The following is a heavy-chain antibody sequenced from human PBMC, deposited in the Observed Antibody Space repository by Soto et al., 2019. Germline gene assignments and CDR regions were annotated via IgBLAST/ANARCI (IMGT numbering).Heavy chain of an antibody. CDR3: ARLVVVAPVPNA. CDR2: IFYTCTT. Sequence: PSETLSLTCSVSGGSFNYNSNYWGRIRQPPGKGWEWVGGIFYTCTTYYSPSLKDRGTISVDTTKNSFSINLASATAADAAVYFCARLVVVAPVPNAWGQGTLVTVSS. J-gene: IGHJ5*02. D-gene: IGHD2-15*01. CDR1: GGSFNYNSNY. V-gene: IGHV4-39*02.